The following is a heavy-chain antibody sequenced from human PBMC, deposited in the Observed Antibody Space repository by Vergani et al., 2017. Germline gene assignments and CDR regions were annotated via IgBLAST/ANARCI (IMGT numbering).Heavy chain of an antibody. V-gene: IGHV5-51*01. J-gene: IGHJ4*02. CDR1: GYIFSNFW. D-gene: IGHD1-1*01. CDR2: IYPGDSDT. CDR3: ARHTTYTDS. Sequence: EKQLVQSGSETKKPGESLKISCQAFGYIFSNFWIGWVRQRPGRGLEWMGIIYPGDSDTRYSPSFQGQVTISADKSISTAFLQWDSLKASDTALYYCARHTTYTDSWGQGTLVTVSS.